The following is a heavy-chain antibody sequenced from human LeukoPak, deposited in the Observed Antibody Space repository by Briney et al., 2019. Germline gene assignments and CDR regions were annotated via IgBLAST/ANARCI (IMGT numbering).Heavy chain of an antibody. CDR2: ISGSGDTT. Sequence: GGSLRLSCAASGFTFRSYAMSWVRQAPGEGLEWVSAISGSGDTTYYADSVKGRFTISRDNSKNTLYLQMNSLRPEDTAVYYCAKVGARGCSSSTCFIYWGQGTLVTVSS. CDR1: GFTFRSYA. CDR3: AKVGARGCSSSTCFIY. V-gene: IGHV3-23*01. J-gene: IGHJ4*02. D-gene: IGHD2-2*01.